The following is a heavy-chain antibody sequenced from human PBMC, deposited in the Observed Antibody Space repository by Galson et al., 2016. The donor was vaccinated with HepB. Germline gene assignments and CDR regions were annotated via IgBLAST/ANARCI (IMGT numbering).Heavy chain of an antibody. Sequence: SVKVSCKASRYTFTTYWMHWVRQAPGQGLEWVGVINPSGGGTSYAQQFQGRVSMTSDTSTSTVYMQLISLRSEDTAVYYCARPFYGEYYYFDYWGQGTLVIVSS. D-gene: IGHD4-17*01. CDR1: RYTFTTYW. V-gene: IGHV1-46*01. CDR3: ARPFYGEYYYFDY. J-gene: IGHJ4*02. CDR2: INPSGGGT.